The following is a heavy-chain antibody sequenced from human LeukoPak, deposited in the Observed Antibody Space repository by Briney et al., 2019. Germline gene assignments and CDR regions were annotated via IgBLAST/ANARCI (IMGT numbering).Heavy chain of an antibody. CDR1: GGSISSYY. V-gene: IGHV4-59*01. CDR2: IYYSGST. CDR3: ARLERAGSYYFGGYFDY. D-gene: IGHD1-26*01. Sequence: SGTLSLTCTVSGGSISSYYWSWIRQPPGKGLEWIGYIYYSGSTNYNPSLKSRVTISVDTSKNQFSLKLSSVTAADTAVYYCARLERAGSYYFGGYFDYWGQGTLVTVSS. J-gene: IGHJ4*02.